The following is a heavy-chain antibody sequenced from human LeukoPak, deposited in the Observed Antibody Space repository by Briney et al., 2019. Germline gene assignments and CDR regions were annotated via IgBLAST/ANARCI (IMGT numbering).Heavy chain of an antibody. CDR2: SSSDSSYI. Sequence: GGSLRLSCAASGFILSTYSMNWVRQAPGRGLEWVSSSSSDSSYIYYAGSVKGRFTISRDNAKNSLFLQMNSLRAEDTAVYYCARGTGLSGSYYAFASWGQGTLVTVSS. D-gene: IGHD1-26*01. J-gene: IGHJ4*02. V-gene: IGHV3-21*01. CDR3: ARGTGLSGSYYAFAS. CDR1: GFILSTYS.